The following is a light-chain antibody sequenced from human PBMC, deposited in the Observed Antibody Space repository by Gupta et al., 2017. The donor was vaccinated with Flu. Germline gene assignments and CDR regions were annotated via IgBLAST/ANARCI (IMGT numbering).Light chain of an antibody. CDR1: QNINNW. Sequence: IQMSQSPSSVSASVGDRVTIPCRASQNINNWLACYQQKPGKAPELLVYDAFRLQRGVPSRFSGSGAGTVSTLTISLLQPEDFAVYFCHQAHSFPCTFGPGTRVD. V-gene: IGKV1-12*01. CDR2: DAF. CDR3: HQAHSFPCT. J-gene: IGKJ3*01.